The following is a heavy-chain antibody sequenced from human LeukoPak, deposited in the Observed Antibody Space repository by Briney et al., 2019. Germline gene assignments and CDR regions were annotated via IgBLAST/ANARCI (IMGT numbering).Heavy chain of an antibody. Sequence: ASETLSLTCTVSGASIGSSNYYWGWIRQPPGKGLEWIGVIYYSGSTYYNPSLKSRVTISVDTSKNQFSLKLSSVTAADTAVYYCARHLDWVGVPAAKSQEDAFDIWGQGTMVTVSS. CDR2: IYYSGST. V-gene: IGHV4-39*01. CDR3: ARHLDWVGVPAAKSQEDAFDI. J-gene: IGHJ3*02. CDR1: GASIGSSNYY. D-gene: IGHD2-2*01.